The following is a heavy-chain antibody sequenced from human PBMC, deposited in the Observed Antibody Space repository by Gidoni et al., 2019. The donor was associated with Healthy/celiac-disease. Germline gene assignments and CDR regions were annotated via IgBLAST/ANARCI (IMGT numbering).Heavy chain of an antibody. CDR1: GGTFSSYA. CDR3: ARNPCGNCRSFYYYYGMDV. D-gene: IGHD2-21*01. V-gene: IGHV1-69*19. CDR2: IIPIFGTA. J-gene: IGHJ6*02. Sequence: QVQLVQSGAEVKKPGSSVKVSCKASGGTFSSYAISWVRQAPGQGLEWMGGIIPIFGTANYAQKFQGRVTITADESTSTAYMELSSLRSEDTAVYYCARNPCGNCRSFYYYYGMDVWGQGTTVTVSS.